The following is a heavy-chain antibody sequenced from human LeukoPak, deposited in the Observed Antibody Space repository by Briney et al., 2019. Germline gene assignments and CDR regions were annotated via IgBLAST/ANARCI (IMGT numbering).Heavy chain of an antibody. D-gene: IGHD1-1*01. CDR2: IYTSGST. V-gene: IGHV4-39*07. Sequence: SETLSLTCTVSGGSIRSSSYYWGWIRQPPGKGLEWIGSIYTSGSTNYNPSLKSRVTISVDTSKNQFSLKLNSVIATDTAVYYCASEGTTFSSFDYWGQGTLVTVSS. J-gene: IGHJ4*02. CDR1: GGSIRSSSYY. CDR3: ASEGTTFSSFDY.